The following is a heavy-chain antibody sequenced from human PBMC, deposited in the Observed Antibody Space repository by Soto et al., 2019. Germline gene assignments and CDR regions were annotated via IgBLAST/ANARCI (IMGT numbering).Heavy chain of an antibody. CDR3: TTWAGDSGSYFYYYYGMDV. D-gene: IGHD1-26*01. V-gene: IGHV3-15*01. CDR1: GFTFSNAW. J-gene: IGHJ6*02. CDR2: IKSKTDGGTT. Sequence: GGSVRLSCAASGFTFSNAWMSWVRQAPGKGLEWVGRIKSKTDGGTTDYAAPVKGRFTISRDDSKNTLYLQMNSLKTEDTAVYYCTTWAGDSGSYFYYYYGMDVWGQGTTVTVSS.